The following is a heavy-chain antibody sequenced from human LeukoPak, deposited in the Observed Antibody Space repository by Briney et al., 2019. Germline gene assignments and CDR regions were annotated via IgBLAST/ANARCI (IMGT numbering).Heavy chain of an antibody. Sequence: ASVKVSCKASGYNFISYYMHWVRRAPGQGLGWMGIINPSGGSTSYAQKFQDRVTMTRDTSTSTVYMELSSLKSEDTAVYYCAREDVVLVDAVRYQYYGMDVWGQGTTVTVSS. V-gene: IGHV1-46*01. CDR2: INPSGGST. CDR1: GYNFISYY. CDR3: AREDVVLVDAVRYQYYGMDV. D-gene: IGHD2-8*01. J-gene: IGHJ6*02.